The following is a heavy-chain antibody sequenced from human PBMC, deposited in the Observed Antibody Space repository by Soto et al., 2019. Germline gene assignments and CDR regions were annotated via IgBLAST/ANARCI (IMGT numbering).Heavy chain of an antibody. CDR3: ARSDPITIFAPMDV. D-gene: IGHD3-3*01. V-gene: IGHV4-31*03. CDR1: GGSISSGGYY. Sequence: LSETLSLTCTVSGGSISSGGYYWSWIRQHPGKGLEWIGYIYYSGSTYYNPSLKSRVTISVDTSKNQFSLKLSSVTAADTAVYYCARSDPITIFAPMDVWGQGTTVTVSS. J-gene: IGHJ6*02. CDR2: IYYSGST.